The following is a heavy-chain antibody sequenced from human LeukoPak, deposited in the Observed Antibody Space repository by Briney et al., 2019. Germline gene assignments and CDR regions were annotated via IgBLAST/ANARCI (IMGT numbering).Heavy chain of an antibody. Sequence: GGSLRLSCAASGFTFSSYGMHWVRQAPGKGLEWVAVIWYDGSNKYYADSVKGRFTISRDNSKNTLYLQMNSLRAEDTAVYCCARVRITMVRGAPDGMDVWGQGTTVTVSS. CDR2: IWYDGSNK. CDR3: ARVRITMVRGAPDGMDV. V-gene: IGHV3-33*08. CDR1: GFTFSSYG. J-gene: IGHJ6*02. D-gene: IGHD3-10*01.